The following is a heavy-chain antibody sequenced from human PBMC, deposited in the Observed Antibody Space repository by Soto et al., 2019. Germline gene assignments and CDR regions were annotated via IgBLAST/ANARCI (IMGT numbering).Heavy chain of an antibody. CDR3: AKSQYDFWSGDLDY. V-gene: IGHV1-69*13. CDR1: GGTFSSYA. D-gene: IGHD3-3*01. CDR2: FIPIFGTA. Sequence: GASVKVSCKASGGTFSSYAISWVRQAPGQGIEWMGGFIPIFGTANYAQKFQGRVTITADESTSTAYMELSSLRSEDTAVYYCAKSQYDFWSGDLDYWGQGTPVTVSS. J-gene: IGHJ4*02.